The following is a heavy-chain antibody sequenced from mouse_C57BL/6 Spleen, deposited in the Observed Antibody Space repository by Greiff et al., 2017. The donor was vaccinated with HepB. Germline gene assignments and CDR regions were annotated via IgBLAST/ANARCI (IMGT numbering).Heavy chain of an antibody. CDR3: ARDNYDYDLRFAY. J-gene: IGHJ3*01. V-gene: IGHV5-4*01. Sequence: EVQGVESGGGLVKPGGSLKLSCAASGFTFSSYAMSWVRQTPEKRLEWVATISDGGSYTYYPDNVKGRFTISRDNAKNNLYLQMSHLKSEDTAMYYCARDNYDYDLRFAYWGQGTLVTVSA. D-gene: IGHD2-4*01. CDR1: GFTFSSYA. CDR2: ISDGGSYT.